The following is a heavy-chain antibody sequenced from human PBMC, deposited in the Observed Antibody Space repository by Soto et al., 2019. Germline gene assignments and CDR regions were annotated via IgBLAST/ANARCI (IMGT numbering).Heavy chain of an antibody. V-gene: IGHV2-26*01. CDR2: IFSNDEK. D-gene: IGHD2-15*01. J-gene: IGHJ4*02. Sequence: SGPTLVNPTETLTLTCTVSGFSLSNARMGVSWIRQPPGKALEWLAHIFSNDEKSYSTSLKSRLTISKDTSKSQVVLTMTNMDPVDTATCYCARVSTPQDWYFDYWGQGTLVTVSS. CDR1: GFSLSNARMG. CDR3: ARVSTPQDWYFDY.